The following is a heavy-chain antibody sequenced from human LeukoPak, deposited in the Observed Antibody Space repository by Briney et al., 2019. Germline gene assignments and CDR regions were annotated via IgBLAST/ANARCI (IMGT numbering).Heavy chain of an antibody. CDR3: ARRTYSRSSSIFDN. CDR2: IYSGGST. D-gene: IGHD6-6*01. Sequence: GGSLRLSCAASGFTVSSNYMSWVRQAPGKGLEWVSVIYSGGSTYYADSVKGRFTISRDNSKNTLYLQMNSLRAEDTAVYYCARRTYSRSSSIFDNWGQGTLVTVSS. V-gene: IGHV3-53*01. CDR1: GFTVSSNY. J-gene: IGHJ4*02.